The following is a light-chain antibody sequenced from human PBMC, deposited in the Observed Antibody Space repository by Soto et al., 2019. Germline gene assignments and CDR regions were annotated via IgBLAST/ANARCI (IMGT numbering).Light chain of an antibody. V-gene: IGLV2-23*01. CDR2: DGS. CDR3: CSYAGTTTDVV. Sequence: QSALTQPASVSGSPGQSITISCTGTSSDVGSYNLVSWYQQHPGKAPKLMIYDGSKRPSGVSTRFSGSKSGNTASLTISGLQAEDEADYYCCSYAGTTTDVVFGGGTKVTVL. J-gene: IGLJ2*01. CDR1: SSDVGSYNL.